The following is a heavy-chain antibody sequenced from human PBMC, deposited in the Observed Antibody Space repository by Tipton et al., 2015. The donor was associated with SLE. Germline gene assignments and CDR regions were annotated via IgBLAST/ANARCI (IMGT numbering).Heavy chain of an antibody. CDR1: GDSMNNYY. CDR2: IYSSGDR. J-gene: IGHJ2*01. Sequence: GLVKPSQTLSLTCSVSGDSMNNYYWSWIRQPAGMPLEWIGRIYSSGDRDYNPSLRSLVTMSIDASQNRVSLRLKSVSAADTAVYYCARRSDGEYVRYFDVWGPGTLVTVSS. CDR3: ARRSDGEYVRYFDV. D-gene: IGHD4-17*01. V-gene: IGHV4-4*07.